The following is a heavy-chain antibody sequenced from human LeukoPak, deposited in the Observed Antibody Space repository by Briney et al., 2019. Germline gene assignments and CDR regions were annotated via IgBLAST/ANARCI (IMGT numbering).Heavy chain of an antibody. J-gene: IGHJ6*02. D-gene: IGHD2-15*01. V-gene: IGHV5-51*01. CDR3: AKTAAYCSGDSCYSHYYYGMDV. Sequence: GESLKTSCKGSGYSFTSYWIGWVRQMPGKGLEWMGIIYPGDSDTRYSPSFQGQVTISADKSISTAYLQWSSLKASDTAMYYCAKTAAYCSGDSCYSHYYYGMDVWGQGTTVTVSS. CDR1: GYSFTSYW. CDR2: IYPGDSDT.